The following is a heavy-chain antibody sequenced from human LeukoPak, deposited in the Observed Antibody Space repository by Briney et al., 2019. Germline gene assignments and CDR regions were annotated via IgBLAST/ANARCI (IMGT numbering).Heavy chain of an antibody. V-gene: IGHV3-23*01. CDR3: AKDMRFDWTPYYFDY. J-gene: IGHJ4*02. CDR2: ISGSGGST. CDR1: GFTFSNYA. D-gene: IGHD3-9*01. Sequence: GGSLRPSCAASGFTFSNYAMSWVRQAPGKGLEWVSAISGSGGSTYYADSVKGRFTISRDNSKNTLYLQMNSLRAEDTAVYYCAKDMRFDWTPYYFDYWGQGTLVTVSS.